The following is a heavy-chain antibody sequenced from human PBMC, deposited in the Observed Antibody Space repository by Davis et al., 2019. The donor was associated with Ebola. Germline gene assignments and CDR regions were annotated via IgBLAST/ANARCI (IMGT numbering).Heavy chain of an antibody. CDR1: GYTFTSYA. CDR3: ARDRVTTTGTFDP. V-gene: IGHV1-3*01. CDR2: INAGNGNT. J-gene: IGHJ5*02. Sequence: ASVKVSCKASGYTFTSYAMHWVRQAPGQRLEWMGWINAGNGNTKYSQKFQGRVTITRDTSASTVYMELSSLRSEDTAVYYCARDRVTTTGTFDPWGQGTLVTVSS. D-gene: IGHD1-14*01.